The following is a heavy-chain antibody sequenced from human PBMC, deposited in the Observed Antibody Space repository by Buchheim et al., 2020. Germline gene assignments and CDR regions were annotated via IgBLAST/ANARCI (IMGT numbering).Heavy chain of an antibody. CDR3: ARRRGDHTHYYFDY. Sequence: EVQLVESGGGLVQPGGSLRLSCAASGFTFTSFSMTWVRQAPGKGLEWLANIKQDGSEKYYVDSVKGRFTISRDNAKNSLYLQMNSLRAGDTAVYYCARRRGDHTHYYFDYWGQGTL. J-gene: IGHJ4*02. D-gene: IGHD5-24*01. CDR2: IKQDGSEK. CDR1: GFTFTSFS. V-gene: IGHV3-7*01.